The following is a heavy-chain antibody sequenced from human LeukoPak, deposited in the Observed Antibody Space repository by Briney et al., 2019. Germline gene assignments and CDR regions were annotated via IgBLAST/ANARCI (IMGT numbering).Heavy chain of an antibody. D-gene: IGHD3-22*01. CDR1: GYTFTGYY. V-gene: IGHV1-2*02. CDR3: ARGTTYYYDSSGYS. CDR2: INPNSGGT. Sequence: ASVKVSCKASGYTFTGYYMHGVRRAPGQGLEWMGWINPNSGGTNYAQKFQGRVTMTRDTSISTAYMELSRLRSDDTAVYYCARGTTYYYDSSGYSWGQGTLVTVSS. J-gene: IGHJ5*02.